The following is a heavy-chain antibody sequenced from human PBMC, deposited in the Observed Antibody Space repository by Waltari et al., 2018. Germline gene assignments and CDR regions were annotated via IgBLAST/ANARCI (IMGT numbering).Heavy chain of an antibody. V-gene: IGHV1-69*04. CDR3: ARLGGGRASSSNSLYFDL. Sequence: QVQLVQSGAEVKKPGSSVKVSCKASGGTFSSYAISWVRQAPGQGLEWMGRIIPIVGTANYAQKFQGRVTITADKSTSTAYMELSSLRSEDTAVYYCARLGGGRASSSNSLYFDLWGRGTLVTVSS. J-gene: IGHJ2*01. CDR2: IIPIVGTA. D-gene: IGHD6-13*01. CDR1: GGTFSSYA.